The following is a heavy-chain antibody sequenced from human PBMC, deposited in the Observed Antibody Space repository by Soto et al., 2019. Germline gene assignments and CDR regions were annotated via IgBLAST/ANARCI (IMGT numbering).Heavy chain of an antibody. V-gene: IGHV4-39*01. CDR2: IYYSGST. J-gene: IGHJ6*02. Sequence: PSETLSLTCTVSGGSISSGGYYWNWIRQHPGKGLEWIGYIYYSGSTYYNPSLKSRVTISVDTSKNQFSLKLSSVTAADTAVYYCARRLYYDSSGFEGGGMDVWGQGTTVTV. CDR3: ARRLYYDSSGFEGGGMDV. CDR1: GGSISSGGYY. D-gene: IGHD3-22*01.